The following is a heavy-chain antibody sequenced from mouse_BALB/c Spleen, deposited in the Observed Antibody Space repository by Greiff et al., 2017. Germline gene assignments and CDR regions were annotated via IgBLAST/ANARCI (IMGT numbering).Heavy chain of an antibody. CDR3: ARQYDHAMDY. D-gene: IGHD2-10*02. Sequence: QVQLKESGAELVKPGASVKLSCKTSGYTFTSYWIQWVKQRPGQGLGWIGEIFPGTGTTYYNEKFKGKATLTIDTSYSTAYMQLSSLTSEDSAVYFCARQYDHAMDYWGQGTSVTVSS. J-gene: IGHJ4*01. V-gene: IGHV1S132*01. CDR2: IFPGTGTT. CDR1: GYTFTSYW.